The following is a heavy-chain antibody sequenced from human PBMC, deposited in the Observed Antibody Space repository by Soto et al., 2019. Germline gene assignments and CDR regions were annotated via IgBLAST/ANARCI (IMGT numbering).Heavy chain of an antibody. D-gene: IGHD3-22*01. V-gene: IGHV4-31*01. CDR3: ARTYYDSSHYGMDV. Sequence: QVQLQESGPGLVKPSQTLSLTCTVSGGSISSGGYYWSWIRQHPGKGLEWIGYIDYSGSTYYNPSLTSLVTISEDTSKNQSAMKQSSVTAADTDVYYCARTYYDSSHYGMDVWGQGTTVTVSS. CDR1: GGSISSGGYY. CDR2: IDYSGST. J-gene: IGHJ6*02.